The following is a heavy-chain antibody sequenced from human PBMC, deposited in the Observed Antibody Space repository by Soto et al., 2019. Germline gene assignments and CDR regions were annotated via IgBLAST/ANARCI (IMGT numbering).Heavy chain of an antibody. Sequence: XETLSLTCSVSGRSISSNYWSWIRQSPDKGLEWLGYVFYGGTDYNPSLGGRVSMSVETSKSQFSLKLTSVTVADTAVYYCASYRGALYFEYWGPGNLVTVSS. J-gene: IGHJ4*02. V-gene: IGHV4-59*01. CDR1: GRSISSNY. CDR2: VFYGGT. D-gene: IGHD3-16*01. CDR3: ASYRGALYFEY.